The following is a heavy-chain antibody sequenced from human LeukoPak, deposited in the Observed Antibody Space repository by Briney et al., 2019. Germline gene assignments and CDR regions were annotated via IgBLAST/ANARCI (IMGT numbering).Heavy chain of an antibody. CDR1: GGSISSSSYY. Sequence: SETLSLTCTVSGGSISSSSYYWGWIRQPPGKGLEWIGSIYYSGSTYYNPSLKSRVAISVDTSKNQFSLKLSSVTAADTAVYYCARGVHSGYDSTSAIDYWGQGTLVTVSS. CDR2: IYYSGST. CDR3: ARGVHSGYDSTSAIDY. D-gene: IGHD5-12*01. V-gene: IGHV4-39*07. J-gene: IGHJ4*02.